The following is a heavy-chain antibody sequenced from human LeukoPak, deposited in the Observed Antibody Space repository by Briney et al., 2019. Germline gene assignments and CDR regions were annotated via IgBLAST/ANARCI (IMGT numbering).Heavy chain of an antibody. D-gene: IGHD1-14*01. V-gene: IGHV4-39*07. CDR1: GGSISSGTYY. CDR3: ARDRKSYYHMDV. CDR2: IYHSGST. J-gene: IGHJ6*03. Sequence: SETLSLTCTVSGGSISSGTYYWGWIRQPPGKWLEWIGTIYHSGSTYYNPSLKSRVTISVDTSKNQFSLNLTSLTAADTAVYYCARDRKSYYHMDVWGKGTTVTVS.